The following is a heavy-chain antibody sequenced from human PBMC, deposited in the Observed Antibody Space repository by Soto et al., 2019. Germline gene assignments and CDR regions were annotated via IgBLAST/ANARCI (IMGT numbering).Heavy chain of an antibody. Sequence: QVQLVESGGGVVQPGRSLRLSCAASGFTFSSYAMHWVRQAPGKGLEWVAVISYDGSNKYYADSVKGRLTISRDNSKHTLYLPMNSLRAEDTAVYYCARQSGSVSHVGAFDIWGQGTMVTVSS. CDR2: ISYDGSNK. CDR1: GFTFSSYA. J-gene: IGHJ3*02. CDR3: ARQSGSVSHVGAFDI. V-gene: IGHV3-30-3*01. D-gene: IGHD1-26*01.